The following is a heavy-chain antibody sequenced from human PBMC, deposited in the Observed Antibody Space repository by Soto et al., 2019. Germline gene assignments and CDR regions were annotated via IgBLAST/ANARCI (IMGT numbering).Heavy chain of an antibody. CDR2: INGDGSST. D-gene: IGHD5-12*01. CDR1: GFPFSTYW. CDR3: TGGYQY. Sequence: EENLVQSGGGLVQPGGSLRLSCAASGFPFSTYWMHWVRQVPGQGLVWVSRINGDGSSTVYADFVRGRFTISRDNAKNTLYLQMNSLRVDDTAIYYCTGGYQYWGQGARVTVSS. V-gene: IGHV3-74*01. J-gene: IGHJ4*02.